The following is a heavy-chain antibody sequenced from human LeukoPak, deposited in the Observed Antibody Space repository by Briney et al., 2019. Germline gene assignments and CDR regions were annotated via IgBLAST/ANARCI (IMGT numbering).Heavy chain of an antibody. J-gene: IGHJ6*02. CDR1: GFTFSSYA. V-gene: IGHV3-30-3*01. Sequence: PGRSLRLSCAASGFTFSSYAMHWVRQAPGKGLEWVAVISYDGSNKYYADSVKGRFTIPRDNSKSTLYLQMNSLRAEDTAVYYCARDGKLATQDDDYYYGMDVWGQGTTVTVSS. D-gene: IGHD1-1*01. CDR2: ISYDGSNK. CDR3: ARDGKLATQDDDYYYGMDV.